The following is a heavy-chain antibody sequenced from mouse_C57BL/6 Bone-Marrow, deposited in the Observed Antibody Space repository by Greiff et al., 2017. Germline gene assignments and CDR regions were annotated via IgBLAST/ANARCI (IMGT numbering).Heavy chain of an antibody. V-gene: IGHV2-9*01. CDR3: AKQGYYDSSFSYWYFDV. CDR2: IWGGGST. Sequence: QVQLKQSGPGLVAPSQSLSITCTVSGFSLTSYGVDWVRQPPGKGLEWLGVIWGGGSTNYNSALMSRLSICKDNSKSQVFLKMNSLQTDDTAMYYCAKQGYYDSSFSYWYFDVWGTGTTVTVSS. CDR1: GFSLTSYG. D-gene: IGHD1-1*01. J-gene: IGHJ1*03.